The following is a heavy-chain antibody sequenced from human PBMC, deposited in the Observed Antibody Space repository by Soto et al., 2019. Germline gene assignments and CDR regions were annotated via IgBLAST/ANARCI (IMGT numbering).Heavy chain of an antibody. Sequence: EVQLVESGGGLVQPGGSLKLSCAASGFTFSGSAMHWVRQASGKGLEWVGRIRSKANSYATAYAASVKGRFTISRDDSKNTAYLQMNSLKTEDTAVYYCTRHGVYYDRSGPPNLYYYYYGMDVWGQGTTVTVSS. CDR2: IRSKANSYAT. CDR3: TRHGVYYDRSGPPNLYYYYYGMDV. D-gene: IGHD3-22*01. CDR1: GFTFSGSA. V-gene: IGHV3-73*02. J-gene: IGHJ6*02.